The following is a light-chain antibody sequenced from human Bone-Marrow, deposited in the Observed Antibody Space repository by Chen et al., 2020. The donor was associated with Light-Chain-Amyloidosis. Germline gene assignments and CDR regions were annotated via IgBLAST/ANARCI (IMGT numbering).Light chain of an antibody. V-gene: IGLV3-21*02. J-gene: IGLJ3*02. CDR2: DDS. CDR3: QVWDRSSDRPV. Sequence: SYVLTQPSSGSVAPGQTATIDCGGNNIGSTSVHWYQQTPGQAPPLVVYDDSDRPSGIPERLSGSNSGNTATLTISRDEAGDEADYYCQVWDRSSDRPVFGGGTKLTVL. CDR1: NIGSTS.